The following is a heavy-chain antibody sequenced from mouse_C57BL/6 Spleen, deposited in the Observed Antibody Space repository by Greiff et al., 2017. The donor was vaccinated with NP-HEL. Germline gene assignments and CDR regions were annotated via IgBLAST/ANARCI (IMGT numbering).Heavy chain of an antibody. CDR1: GFTFSSYA. V-gene: IGHV5-4*01. D-gene: IGHD4-1*01. J-gene: IGHJ2*01. CDR2: ISDGGSYT. CDR3: ARDQIELGRNYYFDY. Sequence: EVQRVESGGGLVKPGGSLKLSCAASGFTFSSYAMSWVRQTPEKRLEWVATISDGGSYTYYPDNVKGRFTISRDNAKNNLYLQMSHLKSEDTAMYYCARDQIELGRNYYFDYWGQGTTLTVSS.